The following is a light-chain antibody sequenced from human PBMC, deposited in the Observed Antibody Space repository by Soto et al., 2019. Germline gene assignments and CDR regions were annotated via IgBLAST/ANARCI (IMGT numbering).Light chain of an antibody. Sequence: EIVMTQSPATLSVSPGERATLSCRASQSVNSHLAWYQQRPGQAPRLLIFGASTRATGVSARFSGSGSGTEFTLTISSLQSEYVAVYYCQQYYSTPPSYTFGQGTKLEIK. CDR2: GAS. J-gene: IGKJ2*01. CDR1: QSVNSH. V-gene: IGKV3-15*01. CDR3: QQYYSTPPSYT.